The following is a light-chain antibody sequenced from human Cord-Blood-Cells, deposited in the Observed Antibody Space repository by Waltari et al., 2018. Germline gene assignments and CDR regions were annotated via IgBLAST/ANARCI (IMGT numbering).Light chain of an antibody. CDR3: QVWDSSSDHLV. Sequence: SYVLTQPPSVSVAPGKTARITCGGNNIGSKSVHWYQQKPGQAPVLVIYYDSDRPSGIPERFSGSNSGNTATLTISRVEAGDEADYDCQVWDSSSDHLVFGGRTKLTVL. J-gene: IGLJ2*01. CDR1: NIGSKS. V-gene: IGLV3-21*04. CDR2: YDS.